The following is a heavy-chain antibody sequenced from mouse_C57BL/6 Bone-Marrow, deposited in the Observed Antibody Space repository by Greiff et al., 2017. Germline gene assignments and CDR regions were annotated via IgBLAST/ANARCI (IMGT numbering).Heavy chain of an antibody. D-gene: IGHD1-1*01. V-gene: IGHV5-4*03. CDR2: ISDGGSYT. Sequence: DVKLVESGGGLVKPGGSLKLSCAASGFTFSSYAMSWVRQTPEKRLEWVATISDGGSYTYYPDNVKGRFTISRDNAKNNLYLQMSHLKSEDTAMYYCARNYYYGSSYWFAYWGQGTLVTVSA. CDR1: GFTFSSYA. CDR3: ARNYYYGSSYWFAY. J-gene: IGHJ3*01.